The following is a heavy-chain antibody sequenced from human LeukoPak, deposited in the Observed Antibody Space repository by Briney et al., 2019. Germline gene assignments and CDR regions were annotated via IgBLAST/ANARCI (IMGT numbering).Heavy chain of an antibody. J-gene: IGHJ6*03. CDR1: GFTLGDYG. CDR2: IRSKAYGGTT. V-gene: IGHV3-49*04. CDR3: HSGWYSNYYYSTDV. D-gene: IGHD6-19*01. Sequence: PGGSLRLSCTASGFTLGDYGLSWVRQAPGKGLERVGSIRSKAYGGTTEYAASVKGRFTISRDDSKAIAYLQMNSLKTEDTAVYYCHSGWYSNYYYSTDVWGKGTTVTVS.